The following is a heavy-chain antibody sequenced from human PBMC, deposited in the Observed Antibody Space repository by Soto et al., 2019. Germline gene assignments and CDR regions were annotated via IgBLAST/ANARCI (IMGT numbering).Heavy chain of an antibody. CDR2: ISVYNGNT. CDR1: GYTFPSHG. CDR3: ARGDGWFDP. Sequence: VAAVKVSCKASGYTFPSHGITWVRQAPGQGLEWMGWISVYNGNTNYAQKVQDRVTMTTDTSTGTAYMELRSLKSDDTAVYYCARGDGWFDPWGQGTLVTVSS. J-gene: IGHJ5*02. V-gene: IGHV1-18*04.